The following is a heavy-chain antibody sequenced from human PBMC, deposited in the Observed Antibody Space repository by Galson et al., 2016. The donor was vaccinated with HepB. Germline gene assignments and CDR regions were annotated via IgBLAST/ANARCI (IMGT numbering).Heavy chain of an antibody. Sequence: SLRLSCAASGFTFSNYWIYWVRQAPGKGLQWISYISSRVSPIYYADSVKGRFTISRDNAKNSVYLQMNNLRDEDTGVYYCARELVRSAFDLWGQGTMVTVSS. V-gene: IGHV3-48*02. CDR1: GFTFSNYW. D-gene: IGHD6-6*01. CDR2: ISSRVSPI. CDR3: ARELVRSAFDL. J-gene: IGHJ3*01.